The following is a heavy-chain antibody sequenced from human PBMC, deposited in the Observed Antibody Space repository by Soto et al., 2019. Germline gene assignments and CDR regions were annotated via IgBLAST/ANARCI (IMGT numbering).Heavy chain of an antibody. J-gene: IGHJ4*02. D-gene: IGHD1-26*01. CDR3: ARVRVGSYLGTLFGY. CDR1: GFTFSSYA. Sequence: QVQLVESGGGVVQPGRSLRLSCAASGFTFSSYAMYWVRQAPGKGLEWVAVISYDGSNKYYADSVKGRFTISRDNSKNTLYLQMNSLRAEDTAVYYCARVRVGSYLGTLFGYWGQGSLVTVSS. V-gene: IGHV3-30-3*01. CDR2: ISYDGSNK.